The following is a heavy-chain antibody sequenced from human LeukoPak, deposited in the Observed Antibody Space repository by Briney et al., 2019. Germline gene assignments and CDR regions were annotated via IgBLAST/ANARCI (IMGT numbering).Heavy chain of an antibody. CDR2: IYYSGST. J-gene: IGHJ5*02. Sequence: SETLSLTCTVSGGSISSYYWSWIRQPPWKGLEWIGYIYYSGSTNYNPSLKSRVTISVDTSKNQFSLKLSSVTAADTAVYYCARDKHHQRFGELSGLYNWFDPWGQGTLVTVSS. CDR1: GGSISSYY. V-gene: IGHV4-59*01. D-gene: IGHD3-10*01. CDR3: ARDKHHQRFGELSGLYNWFDP.